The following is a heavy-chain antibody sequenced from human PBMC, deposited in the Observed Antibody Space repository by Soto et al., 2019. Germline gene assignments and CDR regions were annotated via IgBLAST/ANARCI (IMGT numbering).Heavy chain of an antibody. CDR1: GGSISSYY. CDR3: ARTRRNSSGWYLNWFDP. V-gene: IGHV4-59*08. D-gene: IGHD6-19*01. Sequence: SETLSLTCTVSGGSISSYYWSWIRQPPGKGLEWIGYIYYSGSTNYNPSLKSRVTISVDTSKNQFSLKLSSVTAADTAVYYCARTRRNSSGWYLNWFDPWGQGTLVTVSS. J-gene: IGHJ5*02. CDR2: IYYSGST.